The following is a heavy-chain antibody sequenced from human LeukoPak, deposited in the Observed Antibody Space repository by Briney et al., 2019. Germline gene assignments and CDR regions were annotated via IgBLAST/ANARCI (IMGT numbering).Heavy chain of an antibody. V-gene: IGHV3-30-3*01. Sequence: GMSLRLSCAASGFTFSENNVHWVRQAPGKGLEWVALLSNDGNNYAYADSVKGRFTLSGDKSKTTLYLQMNSLRAEDTAVYYCARDSGRDNWNDDAFDIWGQGTMVTVSS. CDR2: LSNDGNNY. J-gene: IGHJ3*02. CDR3: ARDSGRDNWNDDAFDI. CDR1: GFTFSENN. D-gene: IGHD1-1*01.